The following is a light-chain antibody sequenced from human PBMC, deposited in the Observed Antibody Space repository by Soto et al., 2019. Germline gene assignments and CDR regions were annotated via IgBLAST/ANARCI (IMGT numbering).Light chain of an antibody. J-gene: IGKJ2*01. V-gene: IGKV1-5*01. Sequence: DIQMTQSPSTLSASVGDRVTITCRASQSISSWLAWYQQKPGKAPKLLIYDASSLESGLPSRFSGSVSGTEFTLTISSLQPDDFAAYYCQQYNSYLYTFGQGTKLDIK. CDR2: DAS. CDR3: QQYNSYLYT. CDR1: QSISSW.